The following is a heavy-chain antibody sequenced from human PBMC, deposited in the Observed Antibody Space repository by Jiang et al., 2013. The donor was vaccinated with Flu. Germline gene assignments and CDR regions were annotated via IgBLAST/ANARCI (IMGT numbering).Heavy chain of an antibody. V-gene: IGHV2-26*01. CDR2: IFSNDEK. J-gene: IGHJ4*02. CDR1: GFSLSNTRMG. Sequence: KPTQTLTLTCTVSGFSLSNTRMGVSWIRQPPGKALEWLAHIFSNDEKSYSTSLKSRLTISKDTSKSQVVLTMTNMDPVDTATYYCARILRVYGGYWSDYWGQGTLVTVSS. D-gene: IGHD5-12*01. CDR3: ARILRVYGGYWSDY.